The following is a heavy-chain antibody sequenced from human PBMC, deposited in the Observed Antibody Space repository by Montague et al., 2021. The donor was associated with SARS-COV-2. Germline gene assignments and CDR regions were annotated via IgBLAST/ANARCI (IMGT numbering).Heavy chain of an antibody. CDR1: GFSLSTSGVG. Sequence: PALVKPTQTLTLTCTFSGFSLSTSGVGVGWIRQPPGNALEWLALIYWDDDKRYSPPLKSRLTITKDTSKNQVVLTMTNMDPVDTATYYCARRITIYAFDIWGQGTMVTVSS. V-gene: IGHV2-5*02. CDR2: IYWDDDK. J-gene: IGHJ3*02. D-gene: IGHD3-3*01. CDR3: ARRITIYAFDI.